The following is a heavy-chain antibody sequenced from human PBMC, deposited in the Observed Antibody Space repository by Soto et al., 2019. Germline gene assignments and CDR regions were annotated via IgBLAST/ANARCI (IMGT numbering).Heavy chain of an antibody. D-gene: IGHD3-10*01. J-gene: IGHJ4*02. CDR1: GYSFTSYW. V-gene: IGHV5-10-1*01. CDR3: ARRIYGEYSVGYFDY. CDR2: IDPSDSET. Sequence: PGESLKISCRGSGYSFTSYWISWVRQMPGKGLEWMGRIDPSDSETNYSPSLQGHVTISADKSITTAYLQWNSLKASDSAMYFCARRIYGEYSVGYFDYWGQGTLVTVFS.